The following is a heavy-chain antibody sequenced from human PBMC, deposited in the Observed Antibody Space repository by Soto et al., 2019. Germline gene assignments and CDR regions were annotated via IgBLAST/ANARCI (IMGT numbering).Heavy chain of an antibody. Sequence: PGGSLSLSCAASGFTSSRYEMNWIRQAPGKGLEWGSDISSSGTTVHYADSVKGRFTTSRDNAKNSLFLQMNSLRAEDTALYYCARAGVYWGQGTLVTVSS. J-gene: IGHJ4*02. V-gene: IGHV3-48*03. CDR2: ISSSGTTV. D-gene: IGHD2-8*01. CDR3: ARAGVY. CDR1: GFTSSRYE.